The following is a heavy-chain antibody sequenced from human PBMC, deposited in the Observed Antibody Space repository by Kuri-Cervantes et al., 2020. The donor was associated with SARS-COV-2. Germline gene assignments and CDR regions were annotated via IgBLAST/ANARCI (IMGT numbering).Heavy chain of an antibody. V-gene: IGHV3-30*03. Sequence: GGSLRLSCVASGFNFSTTDMNWVRQAPGKGLEWVTFISSDGKNKKCMASGKGRFTISRDNSKNTLYLQMNSLRAEDTAVYYCARERSYYDFWSGYSDNWFDPWGQGTLVTVSS. J-gene: IGHJ5*02. CDR3: ARERSYYDFWSGYSDNWFDP. D-gene: IGHD3-3*01. CDR2: ISSDGKNK. CDR1: GFNFSTTD.